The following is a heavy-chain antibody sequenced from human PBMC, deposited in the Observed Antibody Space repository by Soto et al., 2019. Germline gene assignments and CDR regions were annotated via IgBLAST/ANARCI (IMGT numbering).Heavy chain of an antibody. Sequence: SETLSLTCTVSGGSISSSSYYWGWIRQPPGKGLEWIGSIYYSGSTYYNPSLKSRVTISVDTSKNQFSLKLSSVTAADTAVYYCARQEYSRRRPYYFDYWGQGTLVTVSS. D-gene: IGHD6-6*01. CDR1: GGSISSSSYY. J-gene: IGHJ4*02. V-gene: IGHV4-39*01. CDR3: ARQEYSRRRPYYFDY. CDR2: IYYSGST.